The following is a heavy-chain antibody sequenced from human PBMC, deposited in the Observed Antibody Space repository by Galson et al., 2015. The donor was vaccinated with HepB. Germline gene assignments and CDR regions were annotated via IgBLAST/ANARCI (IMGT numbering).Heavy chain of an antibody. CDR3: ARRDGYNVTINYFDY. V-gene: IGHV4-39*01. CDR1: GGSIRRSSYY. CDR2: IYYSGST. Sequence: ETLSLTCTVSGGSIRRSSYYWGWIRQPPGEGLEWIGSIYYSGSTYYNPSLNSRVTISVDTSKNQFSLKLTSVTAADTAVYYCARRDGYNVTINYFDYWGQGALVTVSS. D-gene: IGHD5-24*01. J-gene: IGHJ4*02.